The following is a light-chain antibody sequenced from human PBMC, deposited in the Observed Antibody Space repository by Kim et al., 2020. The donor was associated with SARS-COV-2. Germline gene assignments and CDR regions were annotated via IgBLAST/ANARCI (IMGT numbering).Light chain of an antibody. J-gene: IGKJ5*01. CDR1: QTISTY. CDR2: AAS. Sequence: DIQMTQSPSSLSASVGDRVTIACRSSQTISTYLSWYQQKPGKAPKLLIYAASTLQSGVPSRFSGSGSGTDFTLTITSLQPEDFATYYCQQSYRTPQISFGQGTRLEIK. CDR3: QQSYRTPQIS. V-gene: IGKV1-39*01.